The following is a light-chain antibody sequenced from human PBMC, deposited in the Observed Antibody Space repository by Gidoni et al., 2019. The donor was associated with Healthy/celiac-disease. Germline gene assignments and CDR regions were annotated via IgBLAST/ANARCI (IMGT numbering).Light chain of an antibody. CDR2: DAS. CDR1: QSVSSY. Sequence: EIVLTQSPATLSLSPGESATLSCRASQSVSSYLAWYQQKPGQAPRLLIYDASNSATGIPARFSGSGSGTDFTLTISSLEPEDFAVYYFQQRSNLPITFGQGTRLEIK. J-gene: IGKJ5*01. V-gene: IGKV3-11*01. CDR3: QQRSNLPIT.